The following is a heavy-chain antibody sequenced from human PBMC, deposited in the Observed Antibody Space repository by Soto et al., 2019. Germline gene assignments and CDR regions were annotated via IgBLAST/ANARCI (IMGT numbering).Heavy chain of an antibody. J-gene: IGHJ4*02. CDR1: GFTFSSYS. V-gene: IGHV3-21*01. CDR3: ARVWERDIVVVPAALSY. CDR2: ISSSSSYI. Sequence: GGSLRLSCAASGFTFSSYSMNWVRQAPGKGLEWVSSISSSSSYIYYADSVKGRFTISRDNAKNSLYLQMNSLRTEDTAVYYCARVWERDIVVVPAALSYWGQGTLVTVSS. D-gene: IGHD2-2*01.